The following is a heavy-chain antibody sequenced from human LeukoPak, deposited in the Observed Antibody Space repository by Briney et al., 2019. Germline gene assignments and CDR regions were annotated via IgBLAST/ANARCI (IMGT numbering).Heavy chain of an antibody. V-gene: IGHV5-51*01. D-gene: IGHD4-23*01. CDR2: IYPGDSDT. CDR1: GYSFTSYW. Sequence: GESLKISCKGSGYSFTSYWIGWVRQMPGKGLEWMGIIYPGDSDTRYSPSFQGQVTISADKSIGTAYLQWSSLKASDTAIYYCARHESRGNWVDALDIWGQGTMVTASS. J-gene: IGHJ3*02. CDR3: ARHESRGNWVDALDI.